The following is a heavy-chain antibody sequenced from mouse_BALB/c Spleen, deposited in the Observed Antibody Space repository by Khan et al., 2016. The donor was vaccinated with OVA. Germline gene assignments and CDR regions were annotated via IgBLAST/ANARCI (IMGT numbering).Heavy chain of an antibody. D-gene: IGHD2-14*01. CDR1: GYTFTTYW. J-gene: IGHJ4*01. Sequence: QVQLQQPGAELVRPGASVKLSCKASGYTFTTYWINWVKQRPGQGLEWIGNIYPSDSYTNYNQKFKDKATLTVDKSSSTAYLQLSSPTSADSAVYYCTRYDRYDVGAMDYWGQGTSVTVSS. V-gene: IGHV1-69*02. CDR3: TRYDRYDVGAMDY. CDR2: IYPSDSYT.